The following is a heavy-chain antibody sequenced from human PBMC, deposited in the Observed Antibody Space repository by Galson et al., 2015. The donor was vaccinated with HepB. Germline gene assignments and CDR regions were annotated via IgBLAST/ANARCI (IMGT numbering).Heavy chain of an antibody. CDR2: IYYSGST. D-gene: IGHD6-19*01. V-gene: IGHV4-59*01. J-gene: IGHJ6*02. CDR1: GGSISSYY. Sequence: ETLSLTCTVSGGSISSYYWSWIRQPPGKGLEWIGYIYYSGSTNYNPSLKSRVTISVDTSKNQFSLKLSSVTAADTAVYYCARDPRGGSGWPDYYGMDVWGQGTAVTVSS. CDR3: ARDPRGGSGWPDYYGMDV.